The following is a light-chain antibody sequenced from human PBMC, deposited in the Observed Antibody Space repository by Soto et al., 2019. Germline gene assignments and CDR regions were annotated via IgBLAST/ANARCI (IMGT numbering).Light chain of an antibody. V-gene: IGKV3-20*01. J-gene: IGKJ1*01. CDR3: QQYGRSPT. CDR1: QTVRSNY. CDR2: GAS. Sequence: EIVLMQSPGTLSLSPGERATLSCRASQTVRSNYLAWYQQKPGQAPRLLMYGASSRGTGIPDRFSGSGSGTDFTLTISRLEPEDFAVYFCQQYGRSPTFGQGTKVEIK.